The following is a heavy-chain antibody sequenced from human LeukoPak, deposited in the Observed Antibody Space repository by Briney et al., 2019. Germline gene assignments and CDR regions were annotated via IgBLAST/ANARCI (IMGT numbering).Heavy chain of an antibody. J-gene: IGHJ3*02. Sequence: SETLSFTCTVSGGSISSGSYYWSWIRQPAGKGLEWIGYIYYRGNTNYNPSLKSRVTVSVDTSKNQFSLKLSSVTAADTTVYYCARGPSLGQAFDIWGQGTMVTVSS. V-gene: IGHV4-61*10. CDR2: IYYRGNT. CDR1: GGSISSGSYY. CDR3: ARGPSLGQAFDI.